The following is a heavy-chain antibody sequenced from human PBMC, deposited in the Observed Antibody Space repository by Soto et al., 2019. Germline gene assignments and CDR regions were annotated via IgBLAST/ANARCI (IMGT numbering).Heavy chain of an antibody. D-gene: IGHD2-15*01. CDR2: IIFYNGNT. Sequence: ASVKVSCKASGYTFTSYGISWVRQAPGQGLEWMCWIIFYNGNTNYAQKLQGRVTMTTDTSTSTAFLELRSLSSDDTAVYYCARVLGYCSGGSCYTGDWFDPWGQGTLVTVSS. CDR3: ARVLGYCSGGSCYTGDWFDP. CDR1: GYTFTSYG. V-gene: IGHV1-18*01. J-gene: IGHJ5*02.